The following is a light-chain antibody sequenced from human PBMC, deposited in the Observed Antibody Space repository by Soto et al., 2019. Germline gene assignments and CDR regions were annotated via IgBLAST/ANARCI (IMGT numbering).Light chain of an antibody. CDR1: QSVSSY. J-gene: IGKJ5*01. V-gene: IGKV3-11*01. Sequence: EIVLTQSPATLSLSPGERATLSCRASQSVSSYLSWYQQKPGQAPRLLIYDASNRATGNPARFSGSGSGTDFTLTSSSLEPEDFAVYYCQQRSNRPITFGQGTRLEIK. CDR3: QQRSNRPIT. CDR2: DAS.